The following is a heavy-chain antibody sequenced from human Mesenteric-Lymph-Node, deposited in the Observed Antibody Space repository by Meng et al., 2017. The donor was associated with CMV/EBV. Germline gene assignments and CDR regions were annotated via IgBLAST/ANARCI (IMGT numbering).Heavy chain of an antibody. CDR1: GGSFSGYY. CDR2: INHSGSS. D-gene: IGHD5-18*01. CDR3: AGDQKTMVSPAGLGYIRFDP. V-gene: IGHV4-34*01. Sequence: SETLSLTCAVYGGSFSGYYWTWIRRSPGKGLEWIGEINHSGSSNYNPSLKSRVTISIDTSKNQYSLKMTSVTAADTAVYYCAGDQKTMVSPAGLGYIRFDPWGQGTLVTVSS. J-gene: IGHJ5*02.